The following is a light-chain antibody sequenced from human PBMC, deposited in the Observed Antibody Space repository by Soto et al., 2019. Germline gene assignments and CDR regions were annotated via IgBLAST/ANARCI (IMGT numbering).Light chain of an antibody. CDR1: QSLNSS. J-gene: IGKJ1*01. CDR2: DAS. Sequence: DIQMTQSPSTLSASVGDRITITCRASQSLNSSLAWYQQKPGRAPKLLIYDASTLENGVPSRFSGSGSGTEFTLTISSLQTDDFATYYCQQYNSYCSWTFGQGTKVEIK. CDR3: QQYNSYCSWT. V-gene: IGKV1-5*01.